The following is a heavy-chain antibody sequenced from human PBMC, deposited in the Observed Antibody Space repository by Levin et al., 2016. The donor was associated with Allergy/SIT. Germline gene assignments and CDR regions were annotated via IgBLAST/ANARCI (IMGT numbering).Heavy chain of an antibody. J-gene: IGHJ4*02. V-gene: IGHV4-59*08. CDR2: IFYSGST. Sequence: RQAPGKGLEWIGYIFYSGSTNYNPSLKSRVTISVDTSNNQFSLKLNSVTAADTAVYFCARRDLLGSIIFDHWGRGTLVTVSS. CDR3: ARRDLLGSIIFDH. D-gene: IGHD3-16*01.